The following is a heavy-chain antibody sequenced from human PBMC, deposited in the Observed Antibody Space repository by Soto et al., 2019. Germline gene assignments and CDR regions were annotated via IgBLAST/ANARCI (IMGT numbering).Heavy chain of an antibody. J-gene: IGHJ6*02. CDR2: ISYDGSNK. D-gene: IGHD3-22*01. V-gene: IGHV3-30*18. Sequence: PGGSLRLSCAASGFTFSSYGMHWVRQAPGKGLEWVAVISYDGSNKYYADSVKGRFTISRDNSKNTLYLQMNSLRAEDTAVYYCAKDHSRPHHPTLIVPYGMDVWGQGTTVTVSS. CDR3: AKDHSRPHHPTLIVPYGMDV. CDR1: GFTFSSYG.